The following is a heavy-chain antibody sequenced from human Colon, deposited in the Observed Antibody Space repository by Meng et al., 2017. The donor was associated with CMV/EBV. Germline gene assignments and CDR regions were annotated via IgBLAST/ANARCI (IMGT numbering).Heavy chain of an antibody. V-gene: IGHV3-9*01. J-gene: IGHJ4*02. Sequence: GGSLRLSCAASGFTFDDYAMHWVRHAPGKGLEWVSGISWNSGSIGYADSVKGRFTISRDNAKNSLYLQMNSLRAEDTAVYYCARDGYSVPHWGQGTLVTVSS. D-gene: IGHD5-18*01. CDR3: ARDGYSVPH. CDR1: GFTFDDYA. CDR2: ISWNSGSI.